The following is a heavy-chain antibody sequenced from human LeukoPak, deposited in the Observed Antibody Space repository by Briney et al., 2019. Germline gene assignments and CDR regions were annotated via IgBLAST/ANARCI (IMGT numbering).Heavy chain of an antibody. CDR3: AKANYYDSSGYYSVLRFDY. CDR2: ISGSGGST. CDR1: GFTFSSYA. Sequence: GGSLRLSCAASGFTFSSYAMSWVRQAPGKGLERVSAISGSGGSTYYADSVKGRFTISRDNSKNTLYLQMNSLRAEDTAVYYCAKANYYDSSGYYSVLRFDYWGQGTLVTVSS. D-gene: IGHD3-22*01. V-gene: IGHV3-23*01. J-gene: IGHJ4*02.